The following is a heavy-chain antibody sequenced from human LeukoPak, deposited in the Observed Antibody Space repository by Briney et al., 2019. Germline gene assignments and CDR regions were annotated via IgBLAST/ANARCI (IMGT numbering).Heavy chain of an antibody. Sequence: PPGGSLRLSCAASGFTFSLYDMHWVRQATGKSLEWVSGIGTAGDTYYADSVKGRFTISRENAKNSLSLQMDSLRAGDTAVYYCTRDLREGTTPDASDIWGQGTLVTVSS. J-gene: IGHJ3*02. D-gene: IGHD1-7*01. CDR2: IGTAGDT. V-gene: IGHV3-13*01. CDR3: TRDLREGTTPDASDI. CDR1: GFTFSLYD.